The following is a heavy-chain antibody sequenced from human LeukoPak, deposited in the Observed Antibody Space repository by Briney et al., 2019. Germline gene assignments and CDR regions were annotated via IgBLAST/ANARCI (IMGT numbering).Heavy chain of an antibody. D-gene: IGHD5-12*01. CDR3: AREIVATIGFDY. V-gene: IGHV3-30*04. J-gene: IGHJ4*02. CDR2: ISYDARNN. Sequence: GKSLRLSCAASGFTFSRSAMHWVRQAPGKGLEWVAVISYDARNNYYADSVKGRSTISRDNSKSTLYLQMNSLRPEDTAVYYCAREIVATIGFDYWGQGTLVTVSS. CDR1: GFTFSRSA.